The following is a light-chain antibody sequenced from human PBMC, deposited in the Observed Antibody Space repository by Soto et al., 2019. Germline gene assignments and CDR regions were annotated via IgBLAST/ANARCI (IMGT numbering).Light chain of an antibody. J-gene: IGLJ3*02. CDR2: END. Sequence: QSILTQPPSLSAAPGQKVTISCSGSSSNIGHNYVSWYQQLPGTAPRLLIYENDSRPSGIPDRFSGSKSGTSATLDITALQAGDEADYYCATCDNSLNGGLWVFGGGTQLTVL. CDR3: ATCDNSLNGGLWV. CDR1: SSNIGHNY. V-gene: IGLV1-51*02.